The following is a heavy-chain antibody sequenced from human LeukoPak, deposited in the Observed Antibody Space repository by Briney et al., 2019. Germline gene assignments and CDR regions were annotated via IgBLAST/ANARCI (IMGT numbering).Heavy chain of an antibody. J-gene: IGHJ4*02. CDR1: GFTFSSYA. D-gene: IGHD6-13*01. Sequence: GGSLSLSCAASGFTFSSYAMSWVRQAPGKGLEWVSAISGSGGSTYYADSVKGRFTISRDNSKNTLYLQMNSLRAEDTAVYYCAKRIAAAGTYYFDYWGQGTLVTVSS. CDR3: AKRIAAAGTYYFDY. V-gene: IGHV3-23*01. CDR2: ISGSGGST.